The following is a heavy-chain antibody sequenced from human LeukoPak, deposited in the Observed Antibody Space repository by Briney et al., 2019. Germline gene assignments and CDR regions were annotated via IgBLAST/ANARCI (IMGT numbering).Heavy chain of an antibody. V-gene: IGHV4-59*01. CDR1: GRSISSFS. CDR3: ARGSAGPFDP. CDR2: IYNSGTT. Sequence: SETLSLTCTVSGRSISSFSGSWLRHPPGKGLEWIGYIYNSGTTNYNPPLRSRVTMSIDTSKTQFSLKLTSVTAADTAVYSCARGSAGPFDPWGQGTLVTVSS. D-gene: IGHD3-3*01. J-gene: IGHJ5*02.